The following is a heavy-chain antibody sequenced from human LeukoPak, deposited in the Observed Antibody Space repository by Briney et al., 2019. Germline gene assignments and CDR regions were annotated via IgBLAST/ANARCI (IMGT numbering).Heavy chain of an antibody. CDR3: ARGGHRRYYYTSGSAFDP. CDR1: GYTFTTYG. Sequence: ASVKVSCKASGYTFTTYGISWVRQAPGQGLEWMGYIITYNGNTNYAQKLQGRVTMTTDTSTSTAYMELKSLRSDDTAVYYCARGGHRRYYYTSGSAFDPWGQGTLVTVSS. J-gene: IGHJ5*02. CDR2: IITYNGNT. D-gene: IGHD3-10*01. V-gene: IGHV1-18*01.